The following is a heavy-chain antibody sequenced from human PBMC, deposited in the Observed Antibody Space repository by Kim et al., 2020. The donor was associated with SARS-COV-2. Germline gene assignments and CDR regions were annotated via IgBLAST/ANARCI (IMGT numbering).Heavy chain of an antibody. V-gene: IGHV4-59*01. CDR1: GGSISSYY. CDR2: IYYSGST. D-gene: IGHD6-13*01. J-gene: IGHJ6*02. Sequence: SETLSLTCTVSGGSISSYYWSWIRQPPGKGLEWIGYIYYSGSTNYNPSLKSRVTISVDTSKNQFSLKLSSVTAADTAVYYCARDGGSSSWYGYYYYGMDVWGQGTTVTVSS. CDR3: ARDGGSSSWYGYYYYGMDV.